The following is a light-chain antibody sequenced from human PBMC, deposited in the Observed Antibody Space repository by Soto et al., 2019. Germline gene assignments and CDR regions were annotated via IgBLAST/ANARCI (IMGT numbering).Light chain of an antibody. CDR3: QQYHNWPPYT. CDR1: RSIRSS. V-gene: IGKV3-15*01. J-gene: IGKJ2*01. CDR2: DAS. Sequence: EIVMTQSPATLSVSPGERATLSCRARRSIRSSLAWYQHKPGQAPRLLIYDASTRATGIPARFSGSGSGTDFTLTINILQSEELAIYYCQQYHNWPPYTVGQGTKLEIK.